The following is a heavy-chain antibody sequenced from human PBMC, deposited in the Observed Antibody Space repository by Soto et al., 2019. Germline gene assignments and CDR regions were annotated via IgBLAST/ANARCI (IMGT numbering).Heavy chain of an antibody. CDR3: ARGIRRNYDILTGYSYNWFDP. Sequence: PSETLSLTCTVSGGSISGYYWSWIRQPPGKRLEWIGYMYNTGSTVYNPSFKSRVTISVDTSKSQFSLRLSSVTAADTAVYYCARGIRRNYDILTGYSYNWFDPWGQGTLVTVSS. CDR1: GGSISGYY. CDR2: MYNTGST. J-gene: IGHJ5*02. D-gene: IGHD3-9*01. V-gene: IGHV4-59*12.